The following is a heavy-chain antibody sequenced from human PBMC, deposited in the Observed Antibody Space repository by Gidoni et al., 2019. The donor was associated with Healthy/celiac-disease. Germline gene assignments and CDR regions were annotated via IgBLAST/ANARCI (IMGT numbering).Heavy chain of an antibody. D-gene: IGHD6-19*01. Sequence: LEWIGYIYYSGSTNYNPSLKSRVTISVDTSKNQFSLKLSSVTAADTAVYYCARDVGSSGWYLRAFDIWGQGTMVTVSS. V-gene: IGHV4-59*01. J-gene: IGHJ3*02. CDR3: ARDVGSSGWYLRAFDI. CDR2: IYYSGST.